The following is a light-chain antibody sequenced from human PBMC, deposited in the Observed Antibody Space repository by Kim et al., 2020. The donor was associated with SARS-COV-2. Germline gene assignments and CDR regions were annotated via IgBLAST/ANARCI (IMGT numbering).Light chain of an antibody. J-gene: IGKJ1*01. CDR2: GAS. V-gene: IGKV3D-15*01. CDR3: QQYNNRPPWT. CDR1: QSISSN. Sequence: STGERATLSCTASQSISSNLARYQQKHGQAPRLLVFGASTRATGIPARFSGSGSGTEFTLTISSLQSEDFAIYYCQQYNNRPPWTFGQGTKVDIK.